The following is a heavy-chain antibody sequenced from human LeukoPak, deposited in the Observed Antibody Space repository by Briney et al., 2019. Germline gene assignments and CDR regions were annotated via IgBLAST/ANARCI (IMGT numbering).Heavy chain of an antibody. CDR3: ASGFCSSTSCYTPMDY. V-gene: IGHV1-2*02. CDR2: VNPRNGGT. D-gene: IGHD2-2*02. Sequence: ASVKVSCKASGYPFTGYYVHWVRQAPGHGLEWMGWVNPRNGGTHSAQKFQGRVTMTRDTSISTAYMELSRLRSDDTAVYYCASGFCSSTSCYTPMDYWGQGTLVTVSS. J-gene: IGHJ4*02. CDR1: GYPFTGYY.